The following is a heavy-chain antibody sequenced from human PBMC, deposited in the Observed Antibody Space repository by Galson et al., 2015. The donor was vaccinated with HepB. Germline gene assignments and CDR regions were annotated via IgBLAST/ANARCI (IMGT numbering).Heavy chain of an antibody. J-gene: IGHJ4*02. CDR1: GFTFSNYA. CDR3: ATWEGLFDY. V-gene: IGHV3-30-3*01. D-gene: IGHD1-26*01. CDR2: VSSDGSRE. Sequence: SLRLSCAASGFTFSNYALHWVRQTPGKGLEWVAVVSSDGSREYYADSVKGRFTIARDNSKNTLFLQMNSLRPEDTALYYCATWEGLFDYWGQGTLVTVSS.